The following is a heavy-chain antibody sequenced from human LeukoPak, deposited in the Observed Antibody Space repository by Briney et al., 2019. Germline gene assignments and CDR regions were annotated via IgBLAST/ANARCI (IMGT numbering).Heavy chain of an antibody. Sequence: PGGSLRLSCAASGFTSSNYAMHWVRQAPGKGLEWVAVISYDGTNKYYADSVKGRFTISRDNSKNTLYLQMNSPRAEDTAVYYCARASPLDYWGQGTLVIVS. CDR2: ISYDGTNK. CDR1: GFTSSNYA. J-gene: IGHJ4*02. V-gene: IGHV3-30-3*01. CDR3: ARASPLDY.